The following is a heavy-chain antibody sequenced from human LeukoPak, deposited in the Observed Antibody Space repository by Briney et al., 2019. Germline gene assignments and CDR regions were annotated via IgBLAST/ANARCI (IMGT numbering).Heavy chain of an antibody. CDR3: ARDGYSYGYSNVWSWAFDI. V-gene: IGHV3-53*01. CDR2: IYSGGNT. J-gene: IGHJ3*02. D-gene: IGHD5-18*01. Sequence: PGGSLRLSCAASGLTVSSNYLSWVRQAPGKGLEWVSAIYSGGNTYYADSVKGRFTISRDNSKNTLYLQMNSLRAEDTAVYYCARDGYSYGYSNVWSWAFDIWGQGTMVTVSS. CDR1: GLTVSSNY.